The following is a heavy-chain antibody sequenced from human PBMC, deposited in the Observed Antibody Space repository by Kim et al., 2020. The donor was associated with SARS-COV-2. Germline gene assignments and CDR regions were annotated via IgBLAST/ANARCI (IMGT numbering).Heavy chain of an antibody. CDR3: AREALLVVPAAILRYYYYGMDV. J-gene: IGHJ6*02. D-gene: IGHD2-2*02. Sequence: GGSLRLSCAASGFTFSSYGMHWVRQAPGKGLEWVAVIWYDGSNKYYADSVKGRFTISRDNSKNTLYLQMNSLRAEDTAVYYCAREALLVVPAAILRYYYYGMDVWGQGTTVTVSS. CDR1: GFTFSSYG. CDR2: IWYDGSNK. V-gene: IGHV3-33*01.